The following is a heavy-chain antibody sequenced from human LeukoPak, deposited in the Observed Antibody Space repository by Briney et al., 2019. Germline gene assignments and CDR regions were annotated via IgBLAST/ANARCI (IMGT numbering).Heavy chain of an antibody. D-gene: IGHD3-10*01. CDR2: INHSGST. CDR3: ARGRGPYDY. V-gene: IGHV4-34*01. CDR1: GGSFSGYY. J-gene: IGHJ4*02. Sequence: SGTLSLTCAVYGGSFSGYYWSWIRQPPGKGLEWIGEINHSGSTNYNPSLKSRVTISVDTSKNQFSLKLSSVTAADTAVYYCARGRGPYDYWGQGTLVTVSS.